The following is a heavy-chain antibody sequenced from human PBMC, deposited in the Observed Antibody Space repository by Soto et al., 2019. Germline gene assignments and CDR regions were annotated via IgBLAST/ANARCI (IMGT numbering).Heavy chain of an antibody. CDR2: IKSTKDGGAR. Sequence: EVHVVESGGDLVEPGGSLRLSCVTSGFMFSSAWMSWVRQAPGKGLEWVARIKSTKDGGARDYAAPVNGRFSISRDDSKSTVYLQMNSLRVEDTALYYCVEGWNDFWGLGTLVTVSS. J-gene: IGHJ4*02. D-gene: IGHD1-1*01. CDR1: GFMFSSAW. V-gene: IGHV3-15*01. CDR3: VEGWNDF.